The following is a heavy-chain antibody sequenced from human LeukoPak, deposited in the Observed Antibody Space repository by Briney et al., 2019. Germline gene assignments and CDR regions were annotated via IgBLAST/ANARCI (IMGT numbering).Heavy chain of an antibody. CDR1: GFTFSSYA. Sequence: PGGSLRLSCAASGFTFSSYAMSWVRQAPGKGLEWVSGINWNGGSTGYADSVKGRFAISRDNAKNSLYLQMSSLRTEDTAFYYCARTRYSGSYAGADYWGQGTLVTVSS. D-gene: IGHD1-26*01. J-gene: IGHJ4*02. CDR2: INWNGGST. CDR3: ARTRYSGSYAGADY. V-gene: IGHV3-20*04.